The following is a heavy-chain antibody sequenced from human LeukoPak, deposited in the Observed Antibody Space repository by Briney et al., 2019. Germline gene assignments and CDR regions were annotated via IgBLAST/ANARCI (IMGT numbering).Heavy chain of an antibody. CDR2: INHSGST. J-gene: IGHJ5*02. CDR1: GGPFSGYY. V-gene: IGHV4-34*01. Sequence: SETLSLTCAVYGGPFSGYYWSWIRQPPGKGLEWIGEINHSGSTNYNPSLKSRVTISVDTSKNQFSLKLSSVTAADTAAYYCARANGLSRRPPTGTKNWFDPWGQGTLVTVSS. D-gene: IGHD3-10*01. CDR3: ARANGLSRRPPTGTKNWFDP.